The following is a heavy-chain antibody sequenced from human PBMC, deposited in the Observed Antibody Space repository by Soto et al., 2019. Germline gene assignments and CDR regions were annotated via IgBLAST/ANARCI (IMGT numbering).Heavy chain of an antibody. CDR1: GFTFSRRG. Sequence: QGQLVESGGGVVQPRRSLRLSCAVSGFTFSRRGMHWVRQGPGKGLEWVAVISNDGSEQYYAESVKGRFTISRDNSKNTLYLQMNRLCAEDTAVYYCAKDRGSYGNLHWYLDLGGRGTLVSVSS. CDR3: AKDRGSYGNLHWYLDL. V-gene: IGHV3-30*18. D-gene: IGHD3-10*01. CDR2: ISNDGSEQ. J-gene: IGHJ2*01.